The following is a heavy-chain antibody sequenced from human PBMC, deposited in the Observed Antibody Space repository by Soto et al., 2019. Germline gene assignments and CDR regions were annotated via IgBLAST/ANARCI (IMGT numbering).Heavy chain of an antibody. V-gene: IGHV3-21*01. Sequence: GGSLRLSCAASGFTFSSYSMNWVRQAPGKGLEWVSSISSSSSYIYYADSVKGRFTISRDNAKNSLYLQMNSLRAEDTAVYYCARENTAMASYYYYYGMDVWGQGTTVTVSS. CDR3: ARENTAMASYYYYYGMDV. J-gene: IGHJ6*02. CDR1: GFTFSSYS. D-gene: IGHD5-18*01. CDR2: ISSSSSYI.